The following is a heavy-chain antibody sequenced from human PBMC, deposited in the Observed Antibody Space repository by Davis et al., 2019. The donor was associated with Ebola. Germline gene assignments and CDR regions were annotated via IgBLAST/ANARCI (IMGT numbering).Heavy chain of an antibody. J-gene: IGHJ4*02. D-gene: IGHD3-22*01. CDR1: GFTFSSYA. V-gene: IGHV3-23*01. CDR2: ISGSGGST. CDR3: AKDTREWLLLHYFDY. Sequence: GESLKISCAASGFTFSSYAMSWVRQAPGKGLEWVSAISGSGGSTYYADSVKGRFTISRDNSKNTLYLQMNSLRAEDTAVYYCAKDTREWLLLHYFDYWGQGTLVTVSS.